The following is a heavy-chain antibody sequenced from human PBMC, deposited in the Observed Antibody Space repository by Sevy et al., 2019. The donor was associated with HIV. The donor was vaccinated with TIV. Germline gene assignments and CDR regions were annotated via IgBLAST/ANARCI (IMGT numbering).Heavy chain of an antibody. CDR3: AKDLPPRTGYSSGWYSYHY. D-gene: IGHD6-19*01. J-gene: IGHJ4*02. Sequence: GGSLRLSCAASGFTFSSYAMSWVRQAPGKGLEWVSAISGSGGSTYYADSVKGRFTISRDNSKNTLYLQMNSLRAEDTAVYYCAKDLPPRTGYSSGWYSYHYWGQGTLVTVSS. CDR1: GFTFSSYA. V-gene: IGHV3-23*01. CDR2: ISGSGGST.